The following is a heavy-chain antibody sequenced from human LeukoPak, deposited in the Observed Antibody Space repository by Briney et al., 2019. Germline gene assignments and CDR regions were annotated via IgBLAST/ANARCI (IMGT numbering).Heavy chain of an antibody. CDR2: INHSGST. CDR1: GGSFSGYY. J-gene: IGHJ5*02. Sequence: SETLSLTCAVYGGSFSGYYWSWIRQPPGKGLEWIGEINHSGSTNYNPSLKSRVTISVDTSKNQFSLKLSSVTAADTAVYYRARGAGIVGATTSNNWFDPWGQGTLVTVSS. D-gene: IGHD1-26*01. V-gene: IGHV4-34*01. CDR3: ARGAGIVGATTSNNWFDP.